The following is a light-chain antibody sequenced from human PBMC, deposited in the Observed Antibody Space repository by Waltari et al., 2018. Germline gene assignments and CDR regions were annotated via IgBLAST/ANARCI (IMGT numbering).Light chain of an antibody. CDR2: GVT. CDR3: SSYTRRNTPSSV. V-gene: IGLV2-14*01. CDR1: SSDIGGHDS. Sequence: QSALTQPASVSGSPGQSITISCPGTSSDIGGHDSVSWYHKHPGKAPKLLIYGVTNRPSGVSNRFAVSKSGNTASLAISGLQPEDEADYYCSSYTRRNTPSSVFGTGTQVTVL. J-gene: IGLJ1*01.